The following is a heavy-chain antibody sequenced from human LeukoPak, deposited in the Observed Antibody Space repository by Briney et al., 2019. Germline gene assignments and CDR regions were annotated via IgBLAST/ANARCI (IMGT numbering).Heavy chain of an antibody. Sequence: GGSLRFSCAAPGFTFSTYARSWVRQAPGKGLEWVSAISGSGGSTYYADSVKGRFTISRDNSKNTLYLQMNSLRAEDTAVYYCAKAPQYYDFWSGYGDWGQGTLVTVSS. CDR3: AKAPQYYDFWSGYGD. D-gene: IGHD3-3*01. J-gene: IGHJ4*02. CDR1: GFTFSTYA. V-gene: IGHV3-23*01. CDR2: ISGSGGST.